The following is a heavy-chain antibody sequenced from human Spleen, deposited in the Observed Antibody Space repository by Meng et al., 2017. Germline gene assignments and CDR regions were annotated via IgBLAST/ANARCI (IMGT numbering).Heavy chain of an antibody. CDR1: GGSISSGDNY. V-gene: IGHV4-30-4*01. CDR2: TYYSGNT. D-gene: IGHD3-16*01. CDR3: ARGGGFDY. J-gene: IGHJ4*02. Sequence: QLQLQESGPGLVKPSQTLSLTCTVSGGSISSGDNYWSWIRQPPGKGLEWIGYTYYSGNTYYNPSLKSRVAVSVDTSRNQFYLRLSSVTVADTAVYYCARGGGFDYWGQGTLVTVSS.